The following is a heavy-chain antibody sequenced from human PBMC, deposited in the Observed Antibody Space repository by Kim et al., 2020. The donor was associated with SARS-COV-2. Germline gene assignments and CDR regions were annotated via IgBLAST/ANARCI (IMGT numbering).Heavy chain of an antibody. J-gene: IGHJ5*02. CDR2: ISYDGGNK. Sequence: GGSLRLSCAASGFIFSNFGMHWVRQAPGKGLQWVAVISYDGGNKYYVDSVRGRFSISRDSSKNTVYLQMNSLRADDTAVYYCVREGPSNWFDPWGQGTLVTVSS. CDR3: VREGPSNWFDP. V-gene: IGHV3-33*05. CDR1: GFIFSNFG.